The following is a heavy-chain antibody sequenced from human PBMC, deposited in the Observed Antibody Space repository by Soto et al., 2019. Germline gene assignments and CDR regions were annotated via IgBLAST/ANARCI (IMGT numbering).Heavy chain of an antibody. CDR2: ISGDGSST. Sequence: EVQLVDSGGGLVQPGGSLRLSCAASEFTFRSYWMHWVRQSPGKGLVWVSRISGDGSSTNYADSVKGRFTISRDNAKNTVYLQIDSLRAEDTAVYYCARDDVAITDYWGQGTLVTVSS. J-gene: IGHJ4*02. CDR1: EFTFRSYW. D-gene: IGHD3-22*01. V-gene: IGHV3-74*01. CDR3: ARDDVAITDY.